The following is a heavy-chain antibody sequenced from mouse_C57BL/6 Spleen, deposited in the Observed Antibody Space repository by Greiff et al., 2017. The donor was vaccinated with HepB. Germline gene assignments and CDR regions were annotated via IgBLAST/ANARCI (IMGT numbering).Heavy chain of an antibody. CDR2: INPGSGGT. V-gene: IGHV1-54*01. Sequence: QVQLQQSGAELVRPGTSVKVSCKASGYAFTNYLIEWVKQRPGQGLEWIGVINPGSGGTNYNEKLKGKATLTADKSSSTAYMQLSSLTSEDSAVYFCARAVVEYYFDYWGQGTTLTVSS. CDR1: GYAFTNYL. J-gene: IGHJ2*01. D-gene: IGHD1-1*01. CDR3: ARAVVEYYFDY.